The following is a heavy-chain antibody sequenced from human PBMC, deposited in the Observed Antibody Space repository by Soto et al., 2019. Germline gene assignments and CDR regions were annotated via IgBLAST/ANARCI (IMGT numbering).Heavy chain of an antibody. Sequence: GASVKVSCKASGYTFTSYYMHWVRQAPGQGLEWMGVLNPSGGTTNYAQKFQGRVTMTRDTSTSTVYMELSSLRSEDTAVYYCARRDYYGQGSDEYWGPGTLVTVSS. J-gene: IGHJ4*02. CDR2: LNPSGGTT. D-gene: IGHD3-10*01. CDR3: ARRDYYGQGSDEY. CDR1: GYTFTSYY. V-gene: IGHV1-46*03.